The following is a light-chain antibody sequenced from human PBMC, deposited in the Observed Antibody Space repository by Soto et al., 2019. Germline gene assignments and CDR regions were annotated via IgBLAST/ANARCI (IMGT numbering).Light chain of an antibody. CDR1: SSNIGAGFA. CDR2: GNN. Sequence: QSVLTQPPSVSGAPGQRVTISCTGSSSNIGAGFAVHWYQQLPGTAPKLLIYGNNNRPSGVPDRFSGSKSGTSASLAITGLQAEDEADYYCQSYDSSLSVVFGGGTKVTVL. V-gene: IGLV1-40*01. CDR3: QSYDSSLSVV. J-gene: IGLJ2*01.